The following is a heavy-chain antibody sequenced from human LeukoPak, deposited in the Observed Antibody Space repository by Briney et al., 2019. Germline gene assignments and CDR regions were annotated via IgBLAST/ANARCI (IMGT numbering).Heavy chain of an antibody. D-gene: IGHD6-19*01. CDR3: AREAGTSYDWFDP. CDR1: GFTFSSYS. CDR2: ISSSSSYI. J-gene: IGHJ5*02. Sequence: PGGSLRLSCAASGFTFSSYSMNWVRQAPGKGLEWVSSISSSSSYIYYADSVKGRFTISRDNAKNSLYLQMNSLRAEDTAVYYCAREAGTSYDWFDPWGQGTLVTVFS. V-gene: IGHV3-21*01.